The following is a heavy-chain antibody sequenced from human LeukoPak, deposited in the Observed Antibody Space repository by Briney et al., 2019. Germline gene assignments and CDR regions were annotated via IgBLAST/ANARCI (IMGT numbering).Heavy chain of an antibody. J-gene: IGHJ3*02. Sequence: SETLSLTCAVYGGSFSGYYWSWIRQPPGKGLEWIGSIYYSGSTYYNPSLKSRVTISVDTSKNQFSLKLSSVTAADTAVYYCARSRPSSRPYNGAFDIWGQGTMVTVSS. D-gene: IGHD1-1*01. CDR2: IYYSGST. CDR3: ARSRPSSRPYNGAFDI. CDR1: GGSFSGYY. V-gene: IGHV4-34*01.